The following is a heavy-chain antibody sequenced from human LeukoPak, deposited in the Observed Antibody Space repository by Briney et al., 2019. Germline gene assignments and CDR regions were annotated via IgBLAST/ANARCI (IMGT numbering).Heavy chain of an antibody. CDR1: GGSISSSSYY. J-gene: IGHJ4*02. Sequence: PSETLSLTCTVSGGSISSSSYYWGWIRQPPGKGLEWIGSIYYSGSTYYNPSLKSRVTISVDTSKNQFSLKLSSVTAADTAVYYCARGPTFIAAAGPDFDYWGQGTLVTVSS. D-gene: IGHD6-13*01. V-gene: IGHV4-39*01. CDR2: IYYSGST. CDR3: ARGPTFIAAAGPDFDY.